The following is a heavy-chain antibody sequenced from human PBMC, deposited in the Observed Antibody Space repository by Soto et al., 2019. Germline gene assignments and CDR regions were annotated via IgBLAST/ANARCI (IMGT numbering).Heavy chain of an antibody. CDR1: GYTFTSYH. CDR2: IDPSGGST. D-gene: IGHD6-6*01. J-gene: IGHJ4*02. Sequence: QVLLVQSGVEVKKPGASVKVSCQASGYTFTSYHMHWVRQTPGQGLEWLGMIDPSGGSTDYAQKFQVRVTMTRDTSTNTVHMDLSSLRPEDTALYYCARASSRRYYLDYWGQGILVTVSS. CDR3: ARASSRRYYLDY. V-gene: IGHV1-46*01.